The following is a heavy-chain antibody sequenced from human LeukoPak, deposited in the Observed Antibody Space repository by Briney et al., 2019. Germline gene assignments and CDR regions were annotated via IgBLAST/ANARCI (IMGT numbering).Heavy chain of an antibody. Sequence: SVKVSCKASGGTFISYAISWVRQAPGQGLEWMGGIIPIFGTANYAQKFQGRVTITADESTSTAYMELSSLRSEDTAVYYCARNRFGGYYYGMDVWGQGTTVTVSS. V-gene: IGHV1-69*13. D-gene: IGHD3-16*01. J-gene: IGHJ6*02. CDR2: IIPIFGTA. CDR1: GGTFISYA. CDR3: ARNRFGGYYYGMDV.